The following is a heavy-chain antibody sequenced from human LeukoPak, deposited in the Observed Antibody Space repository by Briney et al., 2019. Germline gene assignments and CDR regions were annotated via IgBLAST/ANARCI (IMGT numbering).Heavy chain of an antibody. CDR3: ARAAGAWYYFDY. D-gene: IGHD7-27*01. CDR2: INPNTGGT. Sequence: ASVKVSCKASRYTFTDYYMHWVRQAPGQGLEWMGWINPNTGGTKYAQKFQGRVTMTRDTSISATYMELSRLRSDDTAVYYCARAAGAWYYFDYWGQGTLVTVSS. CDR1: RYTFTDYY. J-gene: IGHJ4*02. V-gene: IGHV1-2*02.